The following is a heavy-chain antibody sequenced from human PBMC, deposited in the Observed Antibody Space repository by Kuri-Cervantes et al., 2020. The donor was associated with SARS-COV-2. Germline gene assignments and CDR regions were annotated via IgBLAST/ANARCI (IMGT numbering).Heavy chain of an antibody. CDR2: ISAYNGNT. CDR1: GGTFSSYA. CDR3: ARALRSGYYFLYYYMDV. V-gene: IGHV1-18*01. D-gene: IGHD3-3*01. Sequence: ASVKVSCKASGGTFSSYAISWVRQAPGQGLEWMGWISAYNGNTNYAQKLQGRVTMTTDTSTSTAYMELRSLRSDDTAVYYCARALRSGYYFLYYYMDVWGKGTTVTVSS. J-gene: IGHJ6*03.